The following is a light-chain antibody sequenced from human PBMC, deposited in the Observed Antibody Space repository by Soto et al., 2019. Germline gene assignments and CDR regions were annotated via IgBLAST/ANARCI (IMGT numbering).Light chain of an antibody. J-gene: IGKJ1*01. Sequence: ELVLYQSPSTLSVSPRERATLSCRASQTVGSNLALYQHKPGQAPRLLISGASTRATGVPVRFSGSGSGTEFTLTISSLQSEDFTVYYCQQYNKWPLTVGQGTKVDIK. V-gene: IGKV3-15*01. CDR3: QQYNKWPLT. CDR1: QTVGSN. CDR2: GAS.